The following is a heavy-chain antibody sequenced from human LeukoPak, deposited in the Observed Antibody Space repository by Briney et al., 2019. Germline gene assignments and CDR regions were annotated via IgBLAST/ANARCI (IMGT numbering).Heavy chain of an antibody. J-gene: IGHJ4*02. V-gene: IGHV3-20*04. Sequence: RGSLRLSCTASGFTFDDYAMNWVRQAPGKGLEWVSGINWNGGSTYYRDSVKDRFTISRDNAKNSLYLQMNSLRAEDTALYYCARVKGSGYRNSIDYWGQGTLVTVSS. D-gene: IGHD3-3*01. CDR2: INWNGGST. CDR3: ARVKGSGYRNSIDY. CDR1: GFTFDDYA.